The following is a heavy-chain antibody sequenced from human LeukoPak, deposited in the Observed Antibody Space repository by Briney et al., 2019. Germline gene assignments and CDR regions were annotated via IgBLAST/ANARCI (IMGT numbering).Heavy chain of an antibody. V-gene: IGHV4-30-4*08. CDR3: ARVPLHGEAFDI. Sequence: SETLSLTCTVSGGPISSGDYYWSWIRQPPGKGLEWIGYIYYSGSTYYNPSLKSRVTISVDTSKNQFSLKLSSVTAADTAVYYCARVPLHGEAFDIWGQGTMVTVSS. D-gene: IGHD3-10*01. CDR2: IYYSGST. CDR1: GGPISSGDYY. J-gene: IGHJ3*02.